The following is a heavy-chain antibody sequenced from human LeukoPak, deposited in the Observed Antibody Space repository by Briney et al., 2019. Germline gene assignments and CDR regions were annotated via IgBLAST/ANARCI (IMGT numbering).Heavy chain of an antibody. D-gene: IGHD4/OR15-4a*01. Sequence: SGPTLFHPTPPLTLTCTFSGFSLSTSGVGVGWIRQPPVKAVEWLALIYWDGDSRYSPALNSRLTITKETSKNQVVLTMTNMDPVDTATYYCAHRPMVTQAFDIWGQGRMVTVSS. CDR2: IYWDGDS. CDR1: GFSLSTSGVG. J-gene: IGHJ3*02. V-gene: IGHV2-5*02. CDR3: AHRPMVTQAFDI.